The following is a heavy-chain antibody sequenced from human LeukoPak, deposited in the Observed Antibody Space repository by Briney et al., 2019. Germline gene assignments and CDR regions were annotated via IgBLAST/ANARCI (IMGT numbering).Heavy chain of an antibody. D-gene: IGHD1-26*01. V-gene: IGHV3-7*03. CDR3: ARQMQSHGNFDS. CDR2: INRDGSER. CDR1: GFTFSNYW. Sequence: PGRSLRLSCAASGFTFSNYWMTWVRQAPGKGLEWVANINRDGSERYYVDSVKGRFTISRENARNSLYLQMNSLRAEDTAMYYCARQMQSHGNFDSWGQGTLVTVSS. J-gene: IGHJ4*02.